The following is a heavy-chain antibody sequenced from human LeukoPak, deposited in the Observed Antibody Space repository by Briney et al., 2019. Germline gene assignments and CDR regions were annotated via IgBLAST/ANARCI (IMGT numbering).Heavy chain of an antibody. CDR1: GYTFTSYG. J-gene: IGHJ2*01. CDR2: ISAYNGNT. Sequence: ASVKVSCKASGYTFTSYGISWVQQAPGQGLEWMGWISAYNGNTNYAQKLQGRVTMTTDTSTSTAYMELRSLRSDDTAVYYCARDQEDDGDYLSYWYFDLWGRGTLVTVSS. V-gene: IGHV1-18*04. D-gene: IGHD4-17*01. CDR3: ARDQEDDGDYLSYWYFDL.